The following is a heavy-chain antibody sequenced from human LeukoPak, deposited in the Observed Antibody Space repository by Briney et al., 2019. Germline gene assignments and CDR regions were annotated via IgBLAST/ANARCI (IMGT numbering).Heavy chain of an antibody. CDR3: ARDRTRIGVYCTNGVCYTGWFDP. J-gene: IGHJ5*02. D-gene: IGHD2-8*01. V-gene: IGHV1-46*01. CDR1: GYTFTSYY. Sequence: ASVKVSCKASGYTFTSYYMHWVRQAPGQGLEWMGIINPSGGSTSYAQKFQGRVTMTRDMSTSTVYMELSSLRSEDTAVYYCARDRTRIGVYCTNGVCYTGWFDPWGQGTLVTVSS. CDR2: INPSGGST.